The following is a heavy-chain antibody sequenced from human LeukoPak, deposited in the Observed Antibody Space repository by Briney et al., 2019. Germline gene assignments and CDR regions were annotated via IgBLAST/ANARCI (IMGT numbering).Heavy chain of an antibody. J-gene: IGHJ5*02. D-gene: IGHD3-9*01. CDR3: ARQRLTIAGWFDP. V-gene: IGHV1-2*02. CDR2: INPNSGGT. CDR1: GYTFTGYY. Sequence: ASVKVSCKASGYTFTGYYMHWVRQAPGQGLEWMGWINPNSGGTNYAQKFQGRVTMTRDTSISTAYMELSRLRSDDTAVYYCARQRLTIAGWFDPWGQGTLVTVSS.